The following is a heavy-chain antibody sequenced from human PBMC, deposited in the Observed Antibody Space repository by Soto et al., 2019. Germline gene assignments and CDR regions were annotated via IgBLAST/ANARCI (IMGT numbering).Heavy chain of an antibody. V-gene: IGHV5-10-1*01. D-gene: IGHD1-7*01. Sequence: GEPLKISCEGSGYSFSSFWISWVRQMPGKGLEWVGRIDPSDSYINYSPSFQGRVTISADKSSSTAYLQWSSLEASDTGIYYCAKRGWNYPAYHYYHAMDVRGQGAKVTVSS. CDR1: GYSFSSFW. CDR3: AKRGWNYPAYHYYHAMDV. J-gene: IGHJ6*02. CDR2: IDPSDSYI.